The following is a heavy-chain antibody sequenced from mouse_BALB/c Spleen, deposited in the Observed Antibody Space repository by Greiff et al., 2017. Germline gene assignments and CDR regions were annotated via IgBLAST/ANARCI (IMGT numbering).Heavy chain of an antibody. CDR2: ISNLAYSI. Sequence: EVQVVESGGGLVQPGGSRKLSCAASGFTFSDYGMAWVRQAPGKGPEWVAFISNLAYSIYYADTVTGRFTISRENAKNTLYLEMSSLRSEDTAMYYCAREALLRYWYFDVWGAGTTVTVSS. CDR1: GFTFSDYG. D-gene: IGHD1-1*01. V-gene: IGHV5-15*02. J-gene: IGHJ1*01. CDR3: AREALLRYWYFDV.